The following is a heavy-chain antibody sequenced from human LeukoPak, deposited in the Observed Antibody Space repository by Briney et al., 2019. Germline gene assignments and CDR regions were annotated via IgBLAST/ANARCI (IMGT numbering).Heavy chain of an antibody. CDR1: GYTFTSNG. J-gene: IGHJ3*01. V-gene: IGHV1-18*01. D-gene: IGHD5-24*01. Sequence: ASVKLSCKASGYTFTSNGISWVRQAPGQGLEWMGWISAYNGNTNYAQKLQGRVTMTTDTSTSTAYMELRSLRSDDTAVYYCARFTANRDGYNLLPDAFDVWGQGTMVTVSS. CDR2: ISAYNGNT. CDR3: ARFTANRDGYNLLPDAFDV.